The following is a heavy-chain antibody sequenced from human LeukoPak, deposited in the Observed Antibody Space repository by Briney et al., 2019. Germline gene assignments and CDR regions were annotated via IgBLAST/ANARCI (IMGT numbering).Heavy chain of an antibody. CDR3: ARALGAMVRGVIDDY. V-gene: IGHV1-2*02. J-gene: IGHJ4*02. Sequence: ASVKVSCKASGYTFTGYYMHWVRQAPGQGLEWMGWINPNSGGTNYAQKFQGRVTMTRDTSISTAYMELSRLRSDDTAVYYCARALGAMVRGVIDDYWGQGTLVTVSS. D-gene: IGHD3-10*01. CDR2: INPNSGGT. CDR1: GYTFTGYY.